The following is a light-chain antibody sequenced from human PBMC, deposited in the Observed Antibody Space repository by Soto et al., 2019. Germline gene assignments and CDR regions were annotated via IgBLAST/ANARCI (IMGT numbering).Light chain of an antibody. CDR2: EVS. J-gene: IGLJ1*01. V-gene: IGLV2-14*01. CDR1: SSDVGGYNY. CDR3: SSYTSSSTLV. Sequence: QSALTQPASVSGSPGQSITISCTGTSSDVGGYNYVSWYQQHPGKAPKLMIYEVSNRPSGVSNRFSGSKSGNTASLTISGLHAEDEDDYYCSSYTSSSTLVFGTGTKLTVL.